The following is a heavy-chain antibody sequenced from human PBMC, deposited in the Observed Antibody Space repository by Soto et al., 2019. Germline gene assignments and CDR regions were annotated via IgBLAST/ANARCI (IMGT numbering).Heavy chain of an antibody. D-gene: IGHD5-12*01. CDR3: ARERRDGYKHYFDY. CDR1: GGSISSYY. J-gene: IGHJ4*02. V-gene: IGHV4-59*01. CDR2: IYYSGST. Sequence: QVQLQESGPGLVKPSETLSLMCTVSGGSISSYYWSWIRQPPGKGLEWIGYIYYSGSTNYNPSLRTRVTISVDTSKYQFSLTLSSVTAADTAVYYCARERRDGYKHYFDYWGQGTLVTVSS.